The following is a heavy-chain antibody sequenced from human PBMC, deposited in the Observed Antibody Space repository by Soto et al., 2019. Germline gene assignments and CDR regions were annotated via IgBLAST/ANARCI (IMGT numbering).Heavy chain of an antibody. D-gene: IGHD1-26*01. V-gene: IGHV4-34*01. CDR2: INHSGST. CDR1: GGSFSGYY. Sequence: PSETLSLTCAVYGGSFSGYYWGWIRQPPGKGLEWIGEINHSGSTNYNPSLKSRVTISVDTSKNQFSLKLSSVTAADTAVYYCARGRRGSYYYYYYGMDVWGQGTTVTVSS. CDR3: ARGRRGSYYYYYYGMDV. J-gene: IGHJ6*02.